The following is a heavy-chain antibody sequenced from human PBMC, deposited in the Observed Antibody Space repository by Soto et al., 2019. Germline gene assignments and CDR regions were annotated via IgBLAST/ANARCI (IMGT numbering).Heavy chain of an antibody. J-gene: IGHJ4*02. CDR1: GGSISSYY. CDR3: ARGYYYDSSGYYFSPYYFDY. D-gene: IGHD3-22*01. Sequence: SETLSLTCTVSGGSISSYYWSWIRQPPGKGLEWIGYIYYSGSTNYNPSLKSRVTISVDTSKNQFSLKLSSVTAADTAVYYCARGYYYDSSGYYFSPYYFDYWGQGTLVTVSS. V-gene: IGHV4-59*01. CDR2: IYYSGST.